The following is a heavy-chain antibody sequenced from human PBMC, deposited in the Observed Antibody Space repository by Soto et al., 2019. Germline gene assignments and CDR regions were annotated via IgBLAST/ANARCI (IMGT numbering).Heavy chain of an antibody. J-gene: IGHJ4*02. V-gene: IGHV3-30*18. Sequence: QVQLVESGGGVVQPGRSLRLSCAASGFTFSSYGMHWVRQAPGKGLEWVAVISYDGSNKYYADSVKGRFTISRDNSKNTLYLQMNSLRAEDTAVYYCAKAPGYYYGSGSENDYWGQGTLVTVSS. CDR3: AKAPGYYYGSGSENDY. CDR1: GFTFSSYG. CDR2: ISYDGSNK. D-gene: IGHD3-10*01.